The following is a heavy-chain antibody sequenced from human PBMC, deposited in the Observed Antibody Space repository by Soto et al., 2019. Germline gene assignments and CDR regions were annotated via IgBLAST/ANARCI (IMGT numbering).Heavy chain of an antibody. J-gene: IGHJ3*02. D-gene: IGHD2-21*02. V-gene: IGHV3-30*03. CDR2: ISYDGSKK. CDR1: GFTFSNYG. CDR3: ARDFGGGDFTDAFDI. Sequence: GGSLRLSCATSGFTFSNYGMHWVRQAPGKGLEWVVVISYDGSKKHYSDSVKGRFTISRDNSKNTLYLQMNSLRAEDTAVYYCARDFGGGDFTDAFDIWGQGTMVTVSS.